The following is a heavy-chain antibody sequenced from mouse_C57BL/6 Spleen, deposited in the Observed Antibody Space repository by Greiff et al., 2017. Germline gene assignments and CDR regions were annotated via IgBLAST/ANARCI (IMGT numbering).Heavy chain of an antibody. CDR1: GFSLTSYG. Sequence: QVQLKQSGPGLVQPSQSLSITCTVSGFSLTSYGVHWVRQSPGKGLEWLGVIWRGGSTDYNAAFMSRLSITKDNSKSQVFFKMNSLQADDTAIYYCAKKEGVTTRYYAMDYWVKEPQSPSPQ. CDR3: AKKEGVTTRYYAMDY. CDR2: IWRGGST. J-gene: IGHJ4*01. D-gene: IGHD2-2*01. V-gene: IGHV2-5*01.